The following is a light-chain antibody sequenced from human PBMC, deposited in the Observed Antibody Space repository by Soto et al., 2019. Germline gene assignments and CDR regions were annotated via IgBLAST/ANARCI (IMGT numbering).Light chain of an antibody. J-gene: IGLJ1*01. CDR2: EVT. CDR1: STDVNGRNY. Sequence: QSALTQPASVSGSPGQSITISCTGTSTDVNGRNYVSWYQQHPGKAPKVIIYEVTNRPSGISHRFSGSKSGNTASLTISGLQAEDEADYYCCSYTSGNSVFGTGTKVTVL. CDR3: CSYTSGNSV. V-gene: IGLV2-14*01.